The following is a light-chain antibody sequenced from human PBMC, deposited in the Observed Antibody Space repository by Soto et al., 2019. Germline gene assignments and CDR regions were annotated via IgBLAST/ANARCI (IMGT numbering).Light chain of an antibody. J-gene: IGKJ1*01. V-gene: IGKV1-5*02. Sequence: DIQMTQSPSTLSASVGDRVTIVCRASQSVSDWLAWYQQRPGKAPKVLIYGASSLESGVPSRFSGSGSGTEFTLTISSLQPEDFATYYCQQYNSYPWTFGQGTKVEVK. CDR1: QSVSDW. CDR3: QQYNSYPWT. CDR2: GAS.